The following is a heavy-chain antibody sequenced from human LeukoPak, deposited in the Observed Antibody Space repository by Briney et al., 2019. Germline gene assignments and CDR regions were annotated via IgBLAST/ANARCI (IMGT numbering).Heavy chain of an antibody. CDR2: ISGSSYHI. Sequence: GSLRLSCAASGFTFSSCAMSWVRQAPGKALEWVSSISGSSYHIYYADSVKGRFTISRDNANNLLYLQMNSLRAEDTAVYYCASGTIVGARGADNWGQGTLVTVSS. CDR3: ASGTIVGARGADN. D-gene: IGHD1-26*01. CDR1: GFTFSSCA. V-gene: IGHV3-21*01. J-gene: IGHJ4*02.